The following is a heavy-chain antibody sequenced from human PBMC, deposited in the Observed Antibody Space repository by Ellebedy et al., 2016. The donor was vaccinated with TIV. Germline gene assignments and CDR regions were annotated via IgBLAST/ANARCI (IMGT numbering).Heavy chain of an antibody. CDR3: AREYYGGFDI. D-gene: IGHD3-16*01. Sequence: PGGSLSLSCAASGFTFSDYWMTWVRQAPGKGLEWVANIEKDGSAKYFVDSEQGRFTISRDNAKNSLSLQMNSLRAEDTAIYYCAREYYGGFDIWGQGTMVTVSS. CDR2: IEKDGSAK. CDR1: GFTFSDYW. J-gene: IGHJ3*02. V-gene: IGHV3-7*03.